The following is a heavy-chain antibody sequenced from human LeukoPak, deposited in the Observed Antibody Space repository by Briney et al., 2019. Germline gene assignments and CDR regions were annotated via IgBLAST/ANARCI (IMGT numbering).Heavy chain of an antibody. J-gene: IGHJ6*03. D-gene: IGHD4-17*01. Sequence: GGSLRLSCAASGFTFSIHNMNWVRQAPGKGLEWVSHITSGSSSIYYADSLKGRFTISRDNAMNSLCLQIDGLRDEDTAVYYCARDLTTVTKDGYFYYMDVWGKGTTVTVSS. CDR2: ITSGSSSI. CDR3: ARDLTTVTKDGYFYYMDV. V-gene: IGHV3-48*02. CDR1: GFTFSIHN.